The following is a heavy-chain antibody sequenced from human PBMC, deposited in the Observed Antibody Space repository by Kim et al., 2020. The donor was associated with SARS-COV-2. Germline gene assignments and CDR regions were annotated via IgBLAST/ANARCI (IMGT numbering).Heavy chain of an antibody. Sequence: ASVKVSCKTSGYTFTGYYIHWVRQAPGQGLEWMGRINPNSGGTSYAQKFQGRVTMTRDTSISTAYMELSRLRSDDTAGYYCARDCLEWSNLLDPWGQGNL. D-gene: IGHD3-3*01. CDR1: GYTFTGYY. CDR3: ARDCLEWSNLLDP. J-gene: IGHJ5*02. V-gene: IGHV1-2*06. CDR2: INPNSGGT.